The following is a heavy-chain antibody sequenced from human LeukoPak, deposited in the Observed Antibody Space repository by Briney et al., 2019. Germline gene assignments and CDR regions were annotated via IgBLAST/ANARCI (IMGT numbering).Heavy chain of an antibody. V-gene: IGHV3-11*01. CDR2: ISSSGTTM. Sequence: GSLRLSCAASGFTFSNYYMSWIRQAPGKGLEWVSYISSSGTTMYYADSAKGRFIISRDNAKNSLFLQMNSLRAEDTAVYYCARGDYDKYGMDVWGQGTTVTVSS. CDR1: GFTFSNYY. CDR3: ARGDYDKYGMDV. J-gene: IGHJ6*02.